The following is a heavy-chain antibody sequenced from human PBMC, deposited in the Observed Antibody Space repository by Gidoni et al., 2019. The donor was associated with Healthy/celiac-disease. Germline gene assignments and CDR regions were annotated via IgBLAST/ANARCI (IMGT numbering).Heavy chain of an antibody. CDR2: INPNSGGT. Sequence: QVQLVQSGAEVKKPGASVKVSCKASGYTFTGYCMPWVRQAPGQGLEWMGWINPNSGGTNYAQKFQGRVTMTRDTSISTADMELSRLGSDDTAVYYCARGPPITRIVVVPYWYFDLWGRGTLVTVSS. J-gene: IGHJ2*01. D-gene: IGHD3-22*01. V-gene: IGHV1-2*02. CDR3: ARGPPITRIVVVPYWYFDL. CDR1: GYTFTGYC.